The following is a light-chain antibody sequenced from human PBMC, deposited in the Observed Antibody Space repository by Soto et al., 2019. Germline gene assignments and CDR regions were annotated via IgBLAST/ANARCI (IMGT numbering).Light chain of an antibody. V-gene: IGLV4-69*01. CDR1: SGHTKYA. Sequence: QAVVTQSPSASASLGASVKLTCTLSSGHTKYAIAWHQQQPEKGPRYLMKINSDGSYRKGDGIPDRFSGSSSGSQRYLSISSLQSDDEADYYCQTWATGSYVFGTGTKLTVL. CDR2: INSDGSY. CDR3: QTWATGSYV. J-gene: IGLJ1*01.